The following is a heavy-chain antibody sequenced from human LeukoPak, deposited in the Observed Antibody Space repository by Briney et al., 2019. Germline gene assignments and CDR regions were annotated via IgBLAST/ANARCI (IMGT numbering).Heavy chain of an antibody. D-gene: IGHD6-19*01. CDR2: INHSGST. CDR1: GGSFSGYY. V-gene: IGHV4-34*01. J-gene: IGHJ4*02. CDR3: ARDYSSGQDY. Sequence: SETLSLTCAVYGGSFSGYYWSWIRQPPGKGLEWIGEINHSGSTNYNPSLKSRVTISVDTSKNQFSLKLSSVTAADTAVYHCARDYSSGQDYWGQGTLVTVSS.